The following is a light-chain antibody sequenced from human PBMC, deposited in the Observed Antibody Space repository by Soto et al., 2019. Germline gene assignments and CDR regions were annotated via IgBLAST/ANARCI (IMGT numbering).Light chain of an antibody. Sequence: ALTQPASVFGSPGQSITISCTGTSSDVGAYNHVSWYQQHPGKAPQLIIYEVSNRPSGLSNRFSASKSGNTASLTISGLQAEDEADYYCCSYTTSSTLVFGTGTKVTVL. CDR3: CSYTTSSTLV. V-gene: IGLV2-14*01. CDR1: SSDVGAYNH. CDR2: EVS. J-gene: IGLJ1*01.